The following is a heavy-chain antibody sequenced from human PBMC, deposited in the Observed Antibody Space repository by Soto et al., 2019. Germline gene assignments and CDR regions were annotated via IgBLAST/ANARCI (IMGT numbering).Heavy chain of an antibody. V-gene: IGHV3-30*18. CDR1: GFTFSSYG. J-gene: IGHJ4*02. D-gene: IGHD2-21*02. Sequence: GGSLRLSCAASGFTFSSYGMHWVRQAPGKGLEWVAVISYDGSNKYYADSVKGRFTISRDNSKNTLYLQMNSLRAEDTAVYYCANEKYCGGDCYVFDYWGQGTLVTVSS. CDR3: ANEKYCGGDCYVFDY. CDR2: ISYDGSNK.